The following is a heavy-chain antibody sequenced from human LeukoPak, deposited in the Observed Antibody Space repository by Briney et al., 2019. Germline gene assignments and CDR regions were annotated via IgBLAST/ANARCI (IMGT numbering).Heavy chain of an antibody. D-gene: IGHD2-2*01. V-gene: IGHV3-23*01. CDR3: ARDDLTIGEYQLQIDY. J-gene: IGHJ4*02. Sequence: GGSLRLSCAASGFTFSSYAMSWVRQAPGKGLEWVSAISGSGGSTYYADSVKGRFTISRDNAKNSLYLQMNSLRAEDTAVYYCARDDLTIGEYQLQIDYWGQGTLVTVSS. CDR1: GFTFSSYA. CDR2: ISGSGGST.